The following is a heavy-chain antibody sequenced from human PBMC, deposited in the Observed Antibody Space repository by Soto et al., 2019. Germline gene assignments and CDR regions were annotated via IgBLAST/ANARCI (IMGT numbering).Heavy chain of an antibody. J-gene: IGHJ3*02. V-gene: IGHV4-34*01. D-gene: IGHD5-12*01. CDR2: INHSGST. CDR3: ARGQYRYDDAFDI. CDR1: GGSFSGYY. Sequence: PSETLSLTCAVYGGSFSGYYWSWIRQPPGKGLEWIGEINHSGSTNYNPSLKSRVTISVDTSKNQFSLKLSSVTAADTAVYYCARGQYRYDDAFDIWGQGTMVT.